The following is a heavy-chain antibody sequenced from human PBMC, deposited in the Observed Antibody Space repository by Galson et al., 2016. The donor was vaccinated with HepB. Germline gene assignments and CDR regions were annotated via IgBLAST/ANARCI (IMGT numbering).Heavy chain of an antibody. CDR2: IYSGGST. CDR1: GFTVSSNY. V-gene: IGHV3-53*01. J-gene: IGHJ4*02. CDR3: AKGGKWLQYIFDY. D-gene: IGHD5-24*01. Sequence: SLRLSCAASGFTVSSNYMSWVRQAPGKGLEWVSVIYSGGSTHYADSVKGRFTISRDNSKNTLYLQVNSLRADDTAVYYCAKGGKWLQYIFDYWGQGTLVTVSS.